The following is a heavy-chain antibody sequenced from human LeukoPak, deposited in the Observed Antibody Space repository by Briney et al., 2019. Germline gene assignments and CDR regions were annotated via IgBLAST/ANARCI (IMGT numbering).Heavy chain of an antibody. CDR1: GFTFSSYG. Sequence: GGSLRLSCAASGFTFSSYGMHWVRQAPGKGLEWVAFIRYDGSNKYYADSVKGRFTISRDNSKNTLYLQMNSLRAEDTAVYYCTKPPPLGDWSTFFDYWGQGTLVTVSS. D-gene: IGHD2-21*02. J-gene: IGHJ4*02. CDR2: IRYDGSNK. CDR3: TKPPPLGDWSTFFDY. V-gene: IGHV3-30*02.